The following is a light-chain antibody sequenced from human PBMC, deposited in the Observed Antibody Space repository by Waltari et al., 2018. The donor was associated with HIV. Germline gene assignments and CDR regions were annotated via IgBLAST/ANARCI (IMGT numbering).Light chain of an antibody. CDR3: ATWDDSLNAWV. CDR1: SSNIGSNT. CDR2: SYG. Sequence: QSVLNQSPSASGPPGQRVIISCSGSSSNIGSNTVPWYQQFPGTAPKLLIYSYGQRPSGVPERFSGSKSATSASLAISGLRSEDEADYYCATWDDSLNAWVFGGGTKLTVL. J-gene: IGLJ3*02. V-gene: IGLV1-44*01.